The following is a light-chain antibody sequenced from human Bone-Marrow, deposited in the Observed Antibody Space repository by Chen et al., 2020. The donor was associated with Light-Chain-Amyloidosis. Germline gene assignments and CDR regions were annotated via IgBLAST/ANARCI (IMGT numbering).Light chain of an antibody. CDR2: RDT. Sequence: SYELTQPPSVSGSPGQPARITCSGDDLPTKYAYWYQQKPGQAPVLVIHRDTEWPSGISERFSGTSSGTTATLTISGVQAEDEADYHCQSADSSGTYEVIFGGGTKLTVL. J-gene: IGLJ2*01. CDR1: DLPTKY. CDR3: QSADSSGTYEVI. V-gene: IGLV3-25*03.